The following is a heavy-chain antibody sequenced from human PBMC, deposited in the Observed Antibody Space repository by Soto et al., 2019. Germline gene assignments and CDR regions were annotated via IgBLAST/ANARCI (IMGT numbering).Heavy chain of an antibody. D-gene: IGHD5-18*01. CDR1: GGSISSGGYS. CDR3: ARGLAETAMVTGYWYFDL. CDR2: IYHSGST. Sequence: QLQLQESGSGLVKPSQTLSLTCAVSGGSISSGGYSWSWIRQPPGKGLEWIGYIYHSGSTYYNPSLKSRVTISVDRSKNQFSLKLSSVTAADTAVYYCARGLAETAMVTGYWYFDLWGRGTLVTVSS. J-gene: IGHJ2*01. V-gene: IGHV4-30-2*01.